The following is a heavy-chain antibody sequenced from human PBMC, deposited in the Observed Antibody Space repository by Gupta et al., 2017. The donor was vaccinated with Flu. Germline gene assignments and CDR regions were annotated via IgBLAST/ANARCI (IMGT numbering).Heavy chain of an antibody. CDR2: ISSGNSYI. V-gene: IGHV3-21*01. CDR1: RSHFAPYT. Sequence: EVQLVASGGGLVKPGGAMRLSCAASRSHFAPYTQTWVRQPPGKGLEWFSSISSGNSYIYYADSVKGRFSISRDNAKNSLYLQMDSLRVEDTAVYYCARVGFSSGWYGSDYWGQGSLVTVSS. CDR3: ARVGFSSGWYGSDY. D-gene: IGHD6-19*01. J-gene: IGHJ4*02.